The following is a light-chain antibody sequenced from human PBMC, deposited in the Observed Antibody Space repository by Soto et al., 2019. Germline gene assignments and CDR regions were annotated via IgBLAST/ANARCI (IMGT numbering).Light chain of an antibody. CDR3: QQYNSYPWT. Sequence: DIQVTQSPSTLSASVGDRVTITCRASQSISSWLAWYQQKPGKAPNLLIYKAFSLESGVPSRFSGSRSGTEFTLTISSLQPDDFAAYYCQQYNSYPWTFGQGTKVEIK. CDR2: KAF. CDR1: QSISSW. J-gene: IGKJ1*01. V-gene: IGKV1-5*03.